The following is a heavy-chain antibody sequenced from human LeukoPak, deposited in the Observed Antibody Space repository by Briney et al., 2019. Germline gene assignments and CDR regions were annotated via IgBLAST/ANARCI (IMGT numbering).Heavy chain of an antibody. Sequence: GGSLRLSCAASGFTFSKYAMSWVRQTAGKRLEWVSGISDSGGSTYIADSVKGRFTISRDNSKNTLYLQMNSLRAEDTAVYYCAKSTTVTTGMMFDYWGQGTLVTVSS. CDR3: AKSTTVTTGMMFDY. CDR1: GFTFSKYA. V-gene: IGHV3-23*01. D-gene: IGHD4-17*01. J-gene: IGHJ4*02. CDR2: ISDSGGST.